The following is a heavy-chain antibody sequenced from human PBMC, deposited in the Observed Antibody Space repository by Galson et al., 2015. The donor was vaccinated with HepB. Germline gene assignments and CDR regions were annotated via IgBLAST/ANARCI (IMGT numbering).Heavy chain of an antibody. V-gene: IGHV3-30*04. CDR1: GFNFGDFA. CDR2: ISTDGSNT. J-gene: IGHJ6*02. CDR3: VSAYYYYNYGLDV. Sequence: SLRLSCAASGFNFGDFAFDWVRQAPGKGLEWVAVISTDGSNTYYADSVKGRFTISRDNAKNTLYLQMNSLRVEDAAAYYCVSAYYYYNYGLDVWGQGTTVTVSS.